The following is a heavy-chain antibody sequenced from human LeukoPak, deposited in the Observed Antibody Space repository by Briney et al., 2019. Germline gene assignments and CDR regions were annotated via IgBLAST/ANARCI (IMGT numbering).Heavy chain of an antibody. Sequence: GGSLRLSCAASGFTFSSYGMHWVRQAPGKGLEWVAVIWYDGSNKYYADSVKGRFTISRDNSKNTLYLQMNSLRAEDTAVYYCARDVEMPTIWYYFDYWGQGTLVTVSS. CDR2: IWYDGSNK. J-gene: IGHJ4*02. CDR3: ARDVEMPTIWYYFDY. V-gene: IGHV3-33*01. CDR1: GFTFSSYG. D-gene: IGHD5-24*01.